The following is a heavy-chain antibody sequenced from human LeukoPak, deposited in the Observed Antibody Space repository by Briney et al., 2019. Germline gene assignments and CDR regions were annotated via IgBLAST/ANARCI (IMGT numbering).Heavy chain of an antibody. CDR2: IWYDGSNK. CDR1: GIIFNKYW. CDR3: ARDSLRRDDYGGNSRTVIDY. Sequence: GGSLRLSCTVSGIIFNKYWMSWVRQAPGKGLEWVAVIWYDGSNKYYADSVKGRFTISRDNSKNTLYLQMNSLRAEDTAVYYCARDSLRRDDYGGNSRTVIDYWGQGTLATVSS. V-gene: IGHV3-33*08. J-gene: IGHJ4*02. D-gene: IGHD4-23*01.